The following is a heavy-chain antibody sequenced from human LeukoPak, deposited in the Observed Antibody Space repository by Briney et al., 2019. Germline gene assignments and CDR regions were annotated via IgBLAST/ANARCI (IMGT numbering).Heavy chain of an antibody. D-gene: IGHD3-22*01. CDR2: ISSSSSYI. CDR1: GFTFSSYS. J-gene: IGHJ3*02. V-gene: IGHV3-21*01. CDR3: ARETYYDSSGYYYDAFDI. Sequence: GGSLRLSCAASGFTFSSYSMNWVRQAPGKGLEWVSSISSSSSYIYYADSVKGRFTISRDNVKNSLYLQMNSLRAEDTAVYYCARETYYDSSGYYYDAFDIWGQGTMVTVSS.